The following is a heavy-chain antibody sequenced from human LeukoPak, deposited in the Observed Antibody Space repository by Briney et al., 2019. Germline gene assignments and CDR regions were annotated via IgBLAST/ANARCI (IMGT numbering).Heavy chain of an antibody. J-gene: IGHJ6*02. V-gene: IGHV4-30-2*01. CDR2: IYHSGSA. CDR1: GGSISSSGYS. CDR3: AREPTGYYYGMDV. Sequence: SGTLSLTCAVSGGSISSSGYSWSWIRQPPGKGLEWIGYIYHSGSAYYNPSLKSRVTISVDRSKNQFSLKLRSVTAADTAVYYCAREPTGYYYGMDVWGQGTTVTVSS. D-gene: IGHD1-1*01.